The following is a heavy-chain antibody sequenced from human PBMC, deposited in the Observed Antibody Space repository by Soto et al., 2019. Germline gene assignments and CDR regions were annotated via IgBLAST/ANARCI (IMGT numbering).Heavy chain of an antibody. CDR3: AREGPSYQRADYYDSSGYYYFDY. CDR1: GYSISSGYY. CDR2: IYHSGST. Sequence: SETLSLTCTVSGYSISSGYYWGWIRQPPGKGLEWIGSIYHSGSTYYKPSLKSRVTISVDTSKNQFSLKLSSVTAADTAVYYCAREGPSYQRADYYDSSGYYYFDYWGQGTLVTVSS. V-gene: IGHV4-38-2*02. D-gene: IGHD3-22*01. J-gene: IGHJ4*02.